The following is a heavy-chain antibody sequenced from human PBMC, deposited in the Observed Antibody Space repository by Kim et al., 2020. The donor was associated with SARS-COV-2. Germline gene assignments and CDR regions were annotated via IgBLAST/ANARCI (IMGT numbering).Heavy chain of an antibody. CDR3: AKAWDAFDI. CDR2: GSI. Sequence: GSIGYADSVKGRFTISRDNAKNSLYLQMNSLRAEDTALYYCAKAWDAFDIWGQGTMVTVSS. J-gene: IGHJ3*02. V-gene: IGHV3-9*01.